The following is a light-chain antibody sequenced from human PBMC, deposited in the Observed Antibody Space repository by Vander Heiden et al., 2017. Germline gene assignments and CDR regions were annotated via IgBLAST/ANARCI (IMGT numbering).Light chain of an antibody. CDR3: QHYNNWPLT. CDR2: GAS. J-gene: IGKJ4*01. CDR1: QSVASN. V-gene: IGKV3-15*01. Sequence: EIAMTQSPATLSVSPGERATLSCRASQSVASNLAWYQQKPGQAPRLLIYGASTRATGLPGRFSVSGFGTEFTLTISSVQSDDFAVYYCQHYNNWPLTFGGGTKVEIK.